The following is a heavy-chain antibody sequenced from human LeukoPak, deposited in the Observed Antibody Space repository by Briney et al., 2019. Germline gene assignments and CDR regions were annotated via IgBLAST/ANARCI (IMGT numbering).Heavy chain of an antibody. V-gene: IGHV4-30-2*01. J-gene: IGHJ6*03. CDR1: GGSINSGGYS. CDR3: ARSGGIAARNLYYYYMDV. D-gene: IGHD6-6*01. Sequence: SETLSLTCAVSGGSINSGGYSWSWIRQPPGKGLEWIGYIYHSGSTYYNPSLKSRVTISVDRSKNQFSLKLSSVTAADTAVYYCARSGGIAARNLYYYYMDVWGKGTTVTVSS. CDR2: IYHSGST.